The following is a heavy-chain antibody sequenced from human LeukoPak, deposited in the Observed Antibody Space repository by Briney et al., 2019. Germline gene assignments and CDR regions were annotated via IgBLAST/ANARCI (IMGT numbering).Heavy chain of an antibody. D-gene: IGHD3-10*01. Sequence: SETLSLTCTVSGGSISSSSYYWGWIRQPPGKGLEWIGSIYYSGSTYYNPSLKSRVTISVDTSKNQFSLKLSSVTAADTAVYYCARQIFTMVRGGDYWGQGTLVTVSS. CDR3: ARQIFTMVRGGDY. CDR2: IYYSGST. V-gene: IGHV4-39*01. CDR1: GGSISSSSYY. J-gene: IGHJ4*02.